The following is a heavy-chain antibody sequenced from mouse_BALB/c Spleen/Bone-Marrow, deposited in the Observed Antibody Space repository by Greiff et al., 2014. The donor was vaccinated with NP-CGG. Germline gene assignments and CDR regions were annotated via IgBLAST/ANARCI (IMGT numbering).Heavy chain of an antibody. Sequence: EVQLQESGGGLVQPGGSRKLSCAASGFTFSSFGTHWVRQAPEKGLEWVAYISSGSSTIYYADTVKGRFTISRDNPKNTLFLQMTSLRSEDTAMYYCATGTRDYWGQGTTLTVSS. D-gene: IGHD4-1*01. CDR3: ATGTRDY. CDR1: GFTFSSFG. J-gene: IGHJ2*01. V-gene: IGHV5-17*02. CDR2: ISSGSSTI.